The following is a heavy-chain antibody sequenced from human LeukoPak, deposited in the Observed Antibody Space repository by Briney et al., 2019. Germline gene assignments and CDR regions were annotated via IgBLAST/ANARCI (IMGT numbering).Heavy chain of an antibody. V-gene: IGHV4-39*02. CDR1: GGSISSSSHY. J-gene: IGHJ4*02. CDR2: IYYNGST. CDR3: ARDFEFCSSTSCYRTFDY. Sequence: SETLSLTCTVSGGSISSSSHYWGWIRQPPGKGLEGIGAIYYNGSTYYNPSLKSRVTISVDTSKNQFSLNLSSVTAADTAVYYCARDFEFCSSTSCYRTFDYWGQGTLVTVSS. D-gene: IGHD2-2*01.